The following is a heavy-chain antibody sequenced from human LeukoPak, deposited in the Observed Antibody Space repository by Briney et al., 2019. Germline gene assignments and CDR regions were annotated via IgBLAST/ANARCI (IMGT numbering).Heavy chain of an antibody. J-gene: IGHJ3*01. V-gene: IGHV3-74*01. Sequence: GGSLRLSCAASGFTVSNYWMHWVRQAPGKGLVWVSRINFDGSTNYADSVKGRFTISRDDAKNSLYLEMDSLRAEDTAVYYCARTIYYYESTSYFSDAFDVWGQGTMVTVSS. CDR3: ARTIYYYESTSYFSDAFDV. D-gene: IGHD3-22*01. CDR1: GFTVSNYW. CDR2: INFDGST.